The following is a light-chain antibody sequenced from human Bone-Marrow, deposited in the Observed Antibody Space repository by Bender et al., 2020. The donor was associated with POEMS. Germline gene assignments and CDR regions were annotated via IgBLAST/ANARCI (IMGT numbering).Light chain of an antibody. Sequence: QSVLTQPPSASGTPGQRVTISCSGGSFNIGAHAVNWYQHLPGTAPKLHIYSSHRGPSEVPDRFSGSKSGTSASLAIGGLQSENEADYYCAVWDGSLNGWVFGGGTRLTVL. J-gene: IGLJ3*02. CDR2: SSH. CDR1: SFNIGAHA. CDR3: AVWDGSLNGWV. V-gene: IGLV1-44*01.